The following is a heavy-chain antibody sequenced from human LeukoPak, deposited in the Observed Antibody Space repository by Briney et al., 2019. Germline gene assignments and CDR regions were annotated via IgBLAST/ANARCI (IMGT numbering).Heavy chain of an antibody. V-gene: IGHV4-39*07. CDR1: GGSISSSSYY. CDR2: IYYSGST. J-gene: IGHJ3*02. D-gene: IGHD3-9*01. Sequence: PSETLSLTCTVSGGSISSSSYYWGWIRQPPGKGLEWIGSIYYSGSTYYNPSLKSRVTISVGTSKNQFSLKLSSVTAADTAVYYCARGGYYDILTGYYNPLGAFDIWGQGTMVTVSS. CDR3: ARGGYYDILTGYYNPLGAFDI.